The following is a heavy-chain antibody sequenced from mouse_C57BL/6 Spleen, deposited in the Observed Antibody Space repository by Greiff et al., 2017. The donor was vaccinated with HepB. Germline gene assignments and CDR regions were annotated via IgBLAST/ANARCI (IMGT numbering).Heavy chain of an antibody. CDR2: IDPANGNT. CDR1: GFNIKNTY. CDR3: ASHYYGSSYDAMDY. D-gene: IGHD1-1*01. J-gene: IGHJ4*01. Sequence: LVESVAELVRPGASVKLSCTASGFNIKNTYMHWVKQRPEQGLEWIGRIDPANGNTKYAPKFQGKATITADTSSNTAYLQLSSLTSEDTAIYYCASHYYGSSYDAMDYWGQGTSVTVSS. V-gene: IGHV14-3*01.